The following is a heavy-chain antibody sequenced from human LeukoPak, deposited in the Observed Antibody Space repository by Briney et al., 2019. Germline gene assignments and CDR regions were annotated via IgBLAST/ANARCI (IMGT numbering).Heavy chain of an antibody. D-gene: IGHD1-26*01. CDR2: IYTSGST. J-gene: IGHJ4*02. V-gene: IGHV4-61*02. CDR3: ARTGIVGATINY. Sequence: PSETLSLTCTVSGGSISSGSYYWSWIRQPAGKGLEWIGRIYTSGSTNYNPALKSRVTISVDTSKNQFSLKLSSVTAADTAVYYCARTGIVGATINYWGQGTLVTVSS. CDR1: GGSISSGSYY.